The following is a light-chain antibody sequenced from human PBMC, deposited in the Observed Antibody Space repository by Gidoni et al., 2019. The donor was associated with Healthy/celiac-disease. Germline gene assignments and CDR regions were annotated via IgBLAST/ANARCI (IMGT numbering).Light chain of an antibody. Sequence: QSVLTQPPSVSGAPGQGVTISCTGSSSNIGGGYDVHWYQQLPGTAPKLLIYGNSNRPSGVPDRFSGSKSGTSASLAITGLQAEDEADYYCQSYDSSLSGSVFGGGTKLTVL. CDR2: GNS. J-gene: IGLJ2*01. CDR3: QSYDSSLSGSV. V-gene: IGLV1-40*01. CDR1: SSNIGGGYD.